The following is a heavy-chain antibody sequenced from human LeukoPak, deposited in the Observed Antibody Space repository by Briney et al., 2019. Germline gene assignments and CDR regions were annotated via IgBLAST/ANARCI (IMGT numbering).Heavy chain of an antibody. CDR1: GFTSSSYA. CDR2: NSGSGDAT. Sequence: GGSLRLSCAASGFTSSSYAMSWVRQAPGKGLEWVSANSGSGDATYYADSVKGRFIISRDKSKNTLYLQMNSLRVEDTALYYCAKSQEDDSSGYYYSNFDYWGQGTLVTVSS. D-gene: IGHD3-22*01. J-gene: IGHJ4*02. V-gene: IGHV3-23*01. CDR3: AKSQEDDSSGYYYSNFDY.